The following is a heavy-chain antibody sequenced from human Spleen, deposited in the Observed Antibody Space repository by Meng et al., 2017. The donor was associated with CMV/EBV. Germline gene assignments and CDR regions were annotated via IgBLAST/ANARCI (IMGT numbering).Heavy chain of an antibody. J-gene: IGHJ6*02. CDR2: INHSGST. Sequence: GSLRLSCAVYGGSFSGYYWSWIRQPPGKGLEWIGEINHSGSTNYNPSLKSRVTISVDTSKNQSSLKLSSVTAADTAVYYCARGLVMITFGGAIVPYGMDVWGQGTTVTVSS. D-gene: IGHD3-16*02. CDR1: GGSFSGYY. CDR3: ARGLVMITFGGAIVPYGMDV. V-gene: IGHV4-34*01.